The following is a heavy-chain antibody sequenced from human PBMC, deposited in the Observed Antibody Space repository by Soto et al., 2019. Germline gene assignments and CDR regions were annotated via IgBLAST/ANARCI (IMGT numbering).Heavy chain of an antibody. J-gene: IGHJ6*02. D-gene: IGHD5-18*01. V-gene: IGHV4-4*02. CDR2: IYHSGST. Sequence: SETLSLTCAVSGGSIGSSNWWSWARQPPGKGLEWIGEIYHSGSTNYNPSLKSRVTISVDKSKNQFSLKLSSVTAADTAVYYSARFLVTAMVYGMDVWGQGTTVT. CDR3: ARFLVTAMVYGMDV. CDR1: GGSIGSSNW.